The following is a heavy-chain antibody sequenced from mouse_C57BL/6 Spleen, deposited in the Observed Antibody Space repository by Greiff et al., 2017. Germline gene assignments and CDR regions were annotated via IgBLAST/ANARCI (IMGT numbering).Heavy chain of an antibody. D-gene: IGHD1-1*01. V-gene: IGHV1-81*01. J-gene: IGHJ3*01. Sequence: VQLQESGAELARPGASVKLSCKASGYTFTSYGISWVKQRTGQGLAWIGEIYPRSGNTYYNEKFKGKATLTADKSSSTAYMELRSLTSEDSAVYFCAREGPYYGSSYDAYWGQGTLVTVSA. CDR2: IYPRSGNT. CDR1: GYTFTSYG. CDR3: AREGPYYGSSYDAY.